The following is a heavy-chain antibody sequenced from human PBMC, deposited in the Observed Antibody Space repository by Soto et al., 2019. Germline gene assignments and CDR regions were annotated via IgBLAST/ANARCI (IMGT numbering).Heavy chain of an antibody. V-gene: IGHV3-9*01. Sequence: EVQLVESGGGLVQPGRSLRLSCAASGFTFDDYAMHWVRQAPGKGLEWVSGISWNSGSIGYADSVKGRFTISRDNAKNSLYLQMKSLRAEDTALYYCAKVGFGEFSYWYFDLWGRGTLVTVSS. J-gene: IGHJ2*01. CDR2: ISWNSGSI. D-gene: IGHD3-10*01. CDR1: GFTFDDYA. CDR3: AKVGFGEFSYWYFDL.